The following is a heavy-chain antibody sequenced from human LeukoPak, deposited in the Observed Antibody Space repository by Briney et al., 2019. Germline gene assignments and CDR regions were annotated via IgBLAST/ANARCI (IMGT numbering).Heavy chain of an antibody. D-gene: IGHD5-24*01. V-gene: IGHV3-21*01. CDR3: ARDRGRRRDGYNYPFDY. Sequence: GSLRLSCAASGFTFSSYSMNWVRQAPGKGLEWVSCISTSSSYIYYADSVKGRFTISRDNAKNTLYLQMNSLRAEDTAVYYCARDRGRRRDGYNYPFDYWGQGTLVTVSS. J-gene: IGHJ4*02. CDR1: GFTFSSYS. CDR2: ISTSSSYI.